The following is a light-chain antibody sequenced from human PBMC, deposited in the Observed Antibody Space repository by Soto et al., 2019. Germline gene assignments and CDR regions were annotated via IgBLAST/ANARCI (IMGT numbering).Light chain of an antibody. CDR3: QQYKNWPPLA. Sequence: EIVMTQSPATLSVSPGETATLSCRASQSVSYNLAWYQQKPGQVPRLLIYGAFTRATGIPARLSGSESGTEFTLTICGLQSEGCADYYCQQYKNWPPLAFGGGTKVEIK. J-gene: IGKJ4*01. CDR1: QSVSYN. V-gene: IGKV3-15*01. CDR2: GAF.